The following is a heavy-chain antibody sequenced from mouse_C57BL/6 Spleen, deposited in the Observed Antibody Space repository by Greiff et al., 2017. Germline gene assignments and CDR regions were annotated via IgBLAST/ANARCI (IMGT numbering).Heavy chain of an antibody. J-gene: IGHJ4*01. CDR2: IDPSDSYT. CDR1: GYTFTSYW. V-gene: IGHV1-50*01. CDR3: ARWMEY. Sequence: VQLQQPGAELVKPGASVKLSCKASGYTFTSYWMQWVKQRPGQGLEWIGEIDPSDSYTNYNQKFKGKGTLTVDTSSSTAYMQLSSLTSEDSAVYCCARWMEYWGQGTTVTVAS.